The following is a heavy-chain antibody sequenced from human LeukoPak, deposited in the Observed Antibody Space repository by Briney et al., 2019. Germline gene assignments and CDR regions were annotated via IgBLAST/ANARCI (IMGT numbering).Heavy chain of an antibody. CDR1: GFRFNFYS. CDR2: ITNSGSTI. V-gene: IGHV3-48*02. J-gene: IGHJ6*02. Sequence: GGSLRLSCAASGFRFNFYSMNWVRQAPGKGLGWLSYITNSGSTIHYADSVKGRFTISRDNAKNSLYLQMNSLRDKDTAAYYCARTNNWNPRFGMDVWGQGTTVTVSS. CDR3: ARTNNWNPRFGMDV. D-gene: IGHD1-20*01.